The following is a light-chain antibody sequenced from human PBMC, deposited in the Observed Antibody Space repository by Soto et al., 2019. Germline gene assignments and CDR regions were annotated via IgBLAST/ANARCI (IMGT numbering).Light chain of an antibody. CDR3: LLSYDGAYWV. CDR1: SGAVTSAHY. Sequence: QAVVTQEPSLTVSPGGTVTLTCASSSGAVTSAHYPYWLQQKPGQSPRTLIYDTITKHSWTPARFSGSLLGGKAALTLSGAQPEDEAEDHCLLSYDGAYWVFGGGTKLTVL. J-gene: IGLJ3*02. CDR2: DTI. V-gene: IGLV7-46*01.